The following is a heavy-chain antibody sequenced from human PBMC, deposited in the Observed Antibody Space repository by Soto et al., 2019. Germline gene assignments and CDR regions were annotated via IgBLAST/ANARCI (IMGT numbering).Heavy chain of an antibody. J-gene: IGHJ4*02. CDR3: AKALELGYCSGGSCHPVDY. CDR2: ISGSGGST. CDR1: GFTFSSYA. V-gene: IGHV3-23*01. D-gene: IGHD2-15*01. Sequence: EVQLLESGGGLVQPGGSLRLSCAASGFTFSSYAMSWVRQAPGKGLEWVSAISGSGGSTYYADSVKGRFTISRDNSKNTLYLQMNSLRAEDTAVYYCAKALELGYCSGGSCHPVDYWGQGTLVTVSS.